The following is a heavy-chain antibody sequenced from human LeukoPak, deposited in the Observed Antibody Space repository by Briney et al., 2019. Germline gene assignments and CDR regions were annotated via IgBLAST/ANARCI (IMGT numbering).Heavy chain of an antibody. CDR3: ARENTGSYREFDY. CDR2: IYSGGST. V-gene: IGHV4-4*07. J-gene: IGHJ4*02. Sequence: PSEALSLTCTVSGGSISSYYWSWIRQPAGKGLEWIGRIYSGGSTNYNPSLKSRVTMSVDSSNNQFSLKLSSVTAADTAVFYCARENTGSYREFDYWGQGTLVTVSS. CDR1: GGSISSYY. D-gene: IGHD1-26*01.